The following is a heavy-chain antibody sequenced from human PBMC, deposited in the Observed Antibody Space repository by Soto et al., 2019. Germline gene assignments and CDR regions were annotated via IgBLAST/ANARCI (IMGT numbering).Heavy chain of an antibody. CDR3: AKDQDYYGSGSSYYYYGMDV. CDR2: MSYDGSNK. V-gene: IGHV3-30*18. Sequence: QVQLVESGGGVVQPGRSLRLSCAASGFTFSSYGMHWVRQAPGKGLEGVAVMSYDGSNKYYADSVKGRFTISRDNSKNTLYLQMNSLRAEDTAVYYCAKDQDYYGSGSSYYYYGMDVWGQGTTVTVSS. J-gene: IGHJ6*02. D-gene: IGHD3-10*01. CDR1: GFTFSSYG.